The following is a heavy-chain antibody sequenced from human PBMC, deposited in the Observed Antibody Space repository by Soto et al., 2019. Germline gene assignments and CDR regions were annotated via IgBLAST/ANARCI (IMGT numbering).Heavy chain of an antibody. Sequence: WASVKVSCKASGGTFSSYAISWVRQAPGQGLEWMGGIIPIFGTANYAQKFQGRVTVTADESTSTAYMELSSLRSEDTAVYYCARDFEYSSSPGWFDPWGQGXLVTVSS. CDR3: ARDFEYSSSPGWFDP. D-gene: IGHD6-6*01. J-gene: IGHJ5*02. CDR2: IIPIFGTA. V-gene: IGHV1-69*13. CDR1: GGTFSSYA.